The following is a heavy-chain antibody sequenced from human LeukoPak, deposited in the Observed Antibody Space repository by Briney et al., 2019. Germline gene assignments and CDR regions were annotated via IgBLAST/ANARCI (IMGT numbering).Heavy chain of an antibody. J-gene: IGHJ5*02. CDR1: GYTFTSYD. V-gene: IGHV1-69*04. D-gene: IGHD2-21*01. CDR3: ARDLEAYGWFDP. CDR2: IIPIFGIA. Sequence: SVKVSCKAFGYTFTSYDINWVRQAPGQGLEWMGRIIPIFGIANYAQKFQGRVTITADKSTSTAYMELSSLRSEDTAVYYCARDLEAYGWFDPWGQGTLVTVSS.